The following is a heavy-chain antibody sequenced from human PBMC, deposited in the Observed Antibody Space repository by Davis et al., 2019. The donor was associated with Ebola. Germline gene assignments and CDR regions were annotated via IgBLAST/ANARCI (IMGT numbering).Heavy chain of an antibody. D-gene: IGHD1-1*01. CDR2: ISSSGSTI. V-gene: IGHV3-11*04. Sequence: PSETLSLTCAVYGGSFSGYYWSWIRQPPGKGLEWVSYISSSGSTIYYADSVKGRFTISRDNAKNSLYLQMNSLRAEDTAVYYCARELANGDWGQGTLVTVSS. J-gene: IGHJ4*02. CDR1: GGSFSGYY. CDR3: ARELANGD.